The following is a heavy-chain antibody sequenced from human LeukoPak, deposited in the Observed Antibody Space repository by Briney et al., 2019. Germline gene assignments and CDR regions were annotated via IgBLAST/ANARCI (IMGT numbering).Heavy chain of an antibody. J-gene: IGHJ4*02. CDR2: INPYSGAI. D-gene: IGHD2-2*01. V-gene: IGHV1-2*02. CDR3: ARDPKSQLLLDY. CDR1: GFTFTDEY. Sequence: ASVKVTCKSSGFTFTDEYIHWVRQAPGQGLEWMGWINPYSGAINYAQKFQGRVTLTRDTSISTAYMELSRLTSGDTAVYYCARDPKSQLLLDYWGQGTLVTVSS.